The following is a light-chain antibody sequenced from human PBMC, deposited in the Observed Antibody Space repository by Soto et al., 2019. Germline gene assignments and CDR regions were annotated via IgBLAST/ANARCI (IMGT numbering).Light chain of an antibody. V-gene: IGKV3-20*01. CDR3: QQYTNSPPMST. J-gene: IGKJ2*01. Sequence: DIVLTQSPGTLSLSPGESATLSCRASQSMSNRYLAWYHQKPGQAPRLLIYGTSNRASGIPDRFSGSGSGTDFTLTISRLEPEDFALYYCQQYTNSPPMSTFDHGTRLEI. CDR2: GTS. CDR1: QSMSNRY.